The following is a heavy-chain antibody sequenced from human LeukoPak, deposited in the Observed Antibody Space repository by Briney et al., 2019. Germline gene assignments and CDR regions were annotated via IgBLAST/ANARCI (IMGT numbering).Heavy chain of an antibody. J-gene: IGHJ4*02. V-gene: IGHV4-38-2*01. CDR3: GRTYSYGYVDY. CDR2: IYHSGST. CDR1: GYSISSGYY. Sequence: SETLSLTCAVSGYSISSGYYWGWIRQPPGKGLEWIGSIYHSGSTYYNPSLKSRVTISVDTSKNQFSLKLSSVTAADTAVYYCGRTYSYGYVDYWGQGTLVTVSS. D-gene: IGHD5-18*01.